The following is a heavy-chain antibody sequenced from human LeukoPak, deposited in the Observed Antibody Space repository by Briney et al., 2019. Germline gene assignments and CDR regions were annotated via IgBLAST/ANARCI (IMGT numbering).Heavy chain of an antibody. V-gene: IGHV3-30*19. CDR3: ARDRVPSDIVVVPAKHYGMDV. J-gene: IGHJ6*02. Sequence: GRSLRLSCAASGFTFSNYVMHWVRQAPGKGLEWVAVISYDGSNKYYADSVKGRFTISRDNSKNTLYLQMNSLRAEDTAVYYCARDRVPSDIVVVPAKHYGMDVWGQGTTVTVSS. CDR2: ISYDGSNK. D-gene: IGHD2-2*01. CDR1: GFTFSNYV.